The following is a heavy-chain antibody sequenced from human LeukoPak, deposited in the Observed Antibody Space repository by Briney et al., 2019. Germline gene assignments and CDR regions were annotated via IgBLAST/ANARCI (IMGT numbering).Heavy chain of an antibody. CDR3: ARDPGIAVDDFDY. D-gene: IGHD6-19*01. J-gene: IGHJ4*02. Sequence: ASVKVSCKASGGTFSSYAISWVRQAPGQGLEWMGGIIPIFGTANYAQKFQGRVTITADESTSTAYMELSSLRSEDTAVYYCARDPGIAVDDFDYWGQGTLVTVSS. CDR2: IIPIFGTA. V-gene: IGHV1-69*13. CDR1: GGTFSSYA.